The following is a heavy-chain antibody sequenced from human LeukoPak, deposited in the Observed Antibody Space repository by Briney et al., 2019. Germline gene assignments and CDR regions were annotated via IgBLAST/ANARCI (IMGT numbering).Heavy chain of an antibody. Sequence: GGSLRLSCAASGFTFSSYGMHWVRQAPGRGLEWVAFIRYDGSNKYYADSVKGRFNISRDNSKNTLYLQMNSLRAEDKAVYYCAKDRIGGDGYNSVWDYWGQGTLVTVSS. CDR3: AKDRIGGDGYNSVWDY. V-gene: IGHV3-30*02. CDR2: IRYDGSNK. CDR1: GFTFSSYG. J-gene: IGHJ4*02. D-gene: IGHD5-24*01.